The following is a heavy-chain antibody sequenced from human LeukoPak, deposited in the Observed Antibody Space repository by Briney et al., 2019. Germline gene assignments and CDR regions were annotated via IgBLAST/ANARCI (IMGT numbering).Heavy chain of an antibody. Sequence: GESLRLSCAASGFTFSSYAMSWVRQAPGKGLEWVSGISGGGGTTYYADSVKGRLTISRDNSKNTLFLQMNSLRAEDTAVYYCAKDARYSNPTYYMDVWGKGTTVTVSS. V-gene: IGHV3-23*01. CDR3: AKDARYSNPTYYMDV. CDR2: ISGGGGTT. CDR1: GFTFSSYA. D-gene: IGHD4-11*01. J-gene: IGHJ6*03.